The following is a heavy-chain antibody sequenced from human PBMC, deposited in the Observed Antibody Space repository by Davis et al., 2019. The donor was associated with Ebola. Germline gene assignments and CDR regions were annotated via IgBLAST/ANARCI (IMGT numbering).Heavy chain of an antibody. Sequence: LRLSCTVSSGSISSGGYHWGWIRQHPGKGLEWLAYIYYTGFPYYNPSLESRLTISLDTSKNQFYLKLKSVTAADTAVYYCARVSSSGSYLFDYWGQGTLVTVSS. CDR3: ARVSSSGSYLFDY. CDR2: IYYTGFP. V-gene: IGHV4-31*03. J-gene: IGHJ4*02. CDR1: SGSISSGGYH. D-gene: IGHD3-22*01.